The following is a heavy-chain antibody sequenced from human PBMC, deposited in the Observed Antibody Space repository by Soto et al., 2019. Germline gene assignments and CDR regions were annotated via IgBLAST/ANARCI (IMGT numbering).Heavy chain of an antibody. J-gene: IGHJ4*02. D-gene: IGHD6-13*01. Sequence: QVQLQQWGAGLLKPSETLSLTCAFYGGSFSGYYWRWVREPPGKGLAWIGEINHVGGTTYNPSLKSRLTISVDTSKKQFSLKVNSVPAADAAVYYCARGQKGYSSSWYVDWGQGTPVTVSS. CDR3: ARGQKGYSSSWYVD. CDR2: INHVGGT. V-gene: IGHV4-34*01. CDR1: GGSFSGYY.